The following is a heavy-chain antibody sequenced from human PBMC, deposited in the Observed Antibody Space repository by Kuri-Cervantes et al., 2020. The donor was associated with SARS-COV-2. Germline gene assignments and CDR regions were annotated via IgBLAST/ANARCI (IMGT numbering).Heavy chain of an antibody. CDR3: ARHSITVFGALTAPFDS. D-gene: IGHD3-3*01. V-gene: IGHV5-51*01. J-gene: IGHJ5*01. Sequence: GGSLRLSCKGSGYSFSSYWIAWARQVPGKGLECMGVIYPGDSDTTYSPSFQGQVTISVDKSISTAYLQWSSLKASDTAIYYCARHSITVFGALTAPFDSWGQGTLVTVSS. CDR2: IYPGDSDT. CDR1: GYSFSSYW.